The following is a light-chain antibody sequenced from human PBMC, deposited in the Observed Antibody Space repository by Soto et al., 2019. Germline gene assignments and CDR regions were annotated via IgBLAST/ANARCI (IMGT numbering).Light chain of an antibody. V-gene: IGKV1-27*01. Sequence: IQMTQSPSSLSASVGDRVTMNCRASQGINNYLAWYQQQPGKVPKLLIYAASTLQSGVPSRFSGSGSGTDFTLTIASLQPEDVATYYCQKYNTFPLTFGGGTKV. CDR1: QGINNY. J-gene: IGKJ4*01. CDR3: QKYNTFPLT. CDR2: AAS.